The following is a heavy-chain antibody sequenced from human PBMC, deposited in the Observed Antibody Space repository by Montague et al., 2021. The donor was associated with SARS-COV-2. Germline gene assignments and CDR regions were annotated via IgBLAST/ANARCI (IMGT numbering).Heavy chain of an antibody. CDR1: GGSFSCYS. V-gene: IGHV4-34*01. J-gene: IGHJ4*02. Sequence: SETLSLTCAVSGGSFSCYSWNWIRQPPGKGLEWIGEINHCGSTNYNPSLKSRVTMSVDTSKNQFSLNLSSVTAADTAVYYCARGARQGYGFRLGSFDYWGQGTLVTVSS. CDR2: INHCGST. CDR3: ARGARQGYGFRLGSFDY. D-gene: IGHD3-10*01.